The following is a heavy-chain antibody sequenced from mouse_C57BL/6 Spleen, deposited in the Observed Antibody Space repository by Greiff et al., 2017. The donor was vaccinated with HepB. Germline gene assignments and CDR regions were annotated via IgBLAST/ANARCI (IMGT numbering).Heavy chain of an antibody. V-gene: IGHV1-50*01. CDR1: GYTFTSYW. D-gene: IGHD2-13*01. Sequence: QVQLQQPGAELVKPGASVKLSCKASGYTFTSYWMQWVKQRPGQGLEWIGEIDPSDSYTNYNQKFKGKATLTLDTSSSTAYMQLSSLTSEDSAVYYCARGDSYWDYFDYWGQGTTLTVSS. CDR3: ARGDSYWDYFDY. J-gene: IGHJ2*01. CDR2: IDPSDSYT.